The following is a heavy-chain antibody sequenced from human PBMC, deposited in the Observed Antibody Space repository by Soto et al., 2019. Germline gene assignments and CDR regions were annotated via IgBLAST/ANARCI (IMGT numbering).Heavy chain of an antibody. CDR3: ARVGDYDSSGYPNYYYYGVDV. CDR2: IWYDGSNQ. J-gene: IGHJ6*02. CDR1: GFTFSSYG. D-gene: IGHD3-22*01. Sequence: GGSLRLSCVASGFTFSSYGMHWVRQAPGKGLEWVAVIWYDGSNQYYVDSVKGRFTISRDNSKNTLYLQMSSLRAEDTAVYYCARVGDYDSSGYPNYYYYGVDVWGQGTTVTVSS. V-gene: IGHV3-33*01.